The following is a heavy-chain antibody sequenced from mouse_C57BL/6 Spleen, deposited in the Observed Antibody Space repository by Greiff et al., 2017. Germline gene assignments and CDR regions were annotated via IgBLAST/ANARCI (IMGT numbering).Heavy chain of an antibody. J-gene: IGHJ3*01. D-gene: IGHD1-1*01. CDR3: ARDPITTVVEGLVAY. V-gene: IGHV5-4*01. CDR2: ISDGGSYT. Sequence: EVQVVESGGGLVKPGGSLKLSCAASGFTFSSYAMSWVRQTPEKRLEWVATISDGGSYTYYPDNVKGRFTISRDNAKNNLYLQMSHLKSEDTAMYYCARDPITTVVEGLVAYWGQGTLVTVSA. CDR1: GFTFSSYA.